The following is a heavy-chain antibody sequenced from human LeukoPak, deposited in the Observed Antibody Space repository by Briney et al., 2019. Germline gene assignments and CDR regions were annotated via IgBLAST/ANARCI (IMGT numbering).Heavy chain of an antibody. Sequence: GGSLRLSCAASGFTFSDYYMSWIRQAPGKGLEWVSYISSSGSTIYYADSVKGRFTISRDNAKNSLYLQMNSLRPEDTALYYCAKGTYYYDSSGPPDYFDSWGQGTLVTVSS. V-gene: IGHV3-11*01. CDR3: AKGTYYYDSSGPPDYFDS. CDR2: ISSSGSTI. J-gene: IGHJ4*02. CDR1: GFTFSDYY. D-gene: IGHD3-22*01.